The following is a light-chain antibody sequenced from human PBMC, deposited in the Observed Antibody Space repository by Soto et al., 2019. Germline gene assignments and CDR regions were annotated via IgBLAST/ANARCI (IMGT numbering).Light chain of an antibody. J-gene: IGKJ3*01. Sequence: DIQMTQSPSSLSASVGDRVTITCRASQSISSYLNWYQQKPGKAPKLLIYAASSLQSGVPSRFSGSGSATDFTLTISSLQPEDFATYYCQQSYSIPTTFGPGTKVDIK. CDR2: AAS. V-gene: IGKV1-39*01. CDR3: QQSYSIPTT. CDR1: QSISSY.